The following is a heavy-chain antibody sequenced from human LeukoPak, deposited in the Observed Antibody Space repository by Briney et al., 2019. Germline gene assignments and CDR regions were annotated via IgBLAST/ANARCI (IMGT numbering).Heavy chain of an antibody. Sequence: GESLRLSCAASGFTFSSYAMSWVRQAPGKGLEWVSVISASDGTTHYADSVKGRFTISRDNSKNTLYLQMNSLRAEDTAVYYCATRLYTSDLADDYWGQGTLVTVSS. D-gene: IGHD6-19*01. CDR3: ATRLYTSDLADDY. V-gene: IGHV3-23*01. CDR1: GFTFSSYA. J-gene: IGHJ4*02. CDR2: ISASDGTT.